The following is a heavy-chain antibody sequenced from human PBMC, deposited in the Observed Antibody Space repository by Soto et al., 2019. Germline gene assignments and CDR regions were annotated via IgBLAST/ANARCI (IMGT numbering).Heavy chain of an antibody. CDR1: GYSFTSYW. J-gene: IGHJ3*02. CDR3: ARPHCTNGVCPHDAFDI. CDR2: IYPGDSDT. Sequence: GESLKISCKGSGYSFTSYWIGWVRQMPGKGLEWMGIIYPGDSDTRYSPSFQGQVTISADKSISTAYLQWSSLKASDTAMYYCARPHCTNGVCPHDAFDIWGQGTMVTVSS. V-gene: IGHV5-51*01. D-gene: IGHD2-8*01.